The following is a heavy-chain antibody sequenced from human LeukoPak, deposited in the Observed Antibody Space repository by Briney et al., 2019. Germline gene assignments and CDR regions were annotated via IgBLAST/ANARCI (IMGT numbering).Heavy chain of an antibody. CDR2: INPNSGGT. J-gene: IGHJ4*02. D-gene: IGHD4-23*01. CDR3: ARDFANYGGKADY. Sequence: ASVKVSCKASGYTFTAYYMHWVRQAPAQGPEWMGWINPNSGGTNYAQKFQGRVTMTRDASISTAYMELSRLRSDDTAVYYCARDFANYGGKADYWGQETLVTVSS. CDR1: GYTFTAYY. V-gene: IGHV1-2*02.